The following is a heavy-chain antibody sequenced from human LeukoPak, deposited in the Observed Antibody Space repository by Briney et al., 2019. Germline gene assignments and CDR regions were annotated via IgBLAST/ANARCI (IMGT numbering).Heavy chain of an antibody. CDR3: ARDAVDTANAV. CDR1: GLTFTTYW. CDR2: INSDGSTT. J-gene: IGHJ6*02. D-gene: IGHD5-18*01. V-gene: IGHV3-74*01. Sequence: GGSLRLSCAASGLTFTTYWMHWVRQAPGRELVWVSHINSDGSTTSYADSVKGRFTISRDNAKNTLYLQMNSLRAEDTAVYYCARDAVDTANAVWGQGTTVTVSS.